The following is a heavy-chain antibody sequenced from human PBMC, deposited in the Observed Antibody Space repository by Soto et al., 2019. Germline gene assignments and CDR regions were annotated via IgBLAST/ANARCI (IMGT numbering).Heavy chain of an antibody. CDR1: GLPFNRNG. Sequence: GGSLRLSCAASGLPFNRNGMHWVRQAPGKGLEWVAVIWYDGSKEYYSDSVKGRFTISRDNSKNMLYLQMNSVRVEDTAVYFWARGRSAGNYFYYGMDVWGQGTTVTVS. J-gene: IGHJ6*02. CDR3: ARGRSAGNYFYYGMDV. V-gene: IGHV3-33*01. CDR2: IWYDGSKE.